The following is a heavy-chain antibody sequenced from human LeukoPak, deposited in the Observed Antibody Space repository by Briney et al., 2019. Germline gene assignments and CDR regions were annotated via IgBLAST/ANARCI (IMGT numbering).Heavy chain of an antibody. CDR3: AIGVPAHYYYDMGV. Sequence: SETLSLTCAVYGGSFSGYYWSWIRQPPGKGLEWIGEINHSGSTNYNPSLKSRVTISVDTSKNQFSLKLSSVTAADTAVYYCAIGVPAHYYYDMGVWGRGTTVTVSS. CDR1: GGSFSGYY. D-gene: IGHD6-25*01. J-gene: IGHJ6*02. CDR2: INHSGST. V-gene: IGHV4-34*01.